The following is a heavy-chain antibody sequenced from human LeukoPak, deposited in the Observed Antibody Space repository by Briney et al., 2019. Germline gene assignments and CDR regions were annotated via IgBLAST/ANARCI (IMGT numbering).Heavy chain of an antibody. Sequence: SETLSLTCTVSGGSMSHYYWGWIRQPPGKGLEWIGYIYYSGSTNYNPSLKSRVTMSVDTSKNQFSLKLSSVTAADTAVYYCARVGNLQYQNWFDPWGQGTLVTVSS. J-gene: IGHJ5*02. CDR2: IYYSGST. CDR1: GGSMSHYY. CDR3: ARVGNLQYQNWFDP. D-gene: IGHD2-2*01. V-gene: IGHV4-59*12.